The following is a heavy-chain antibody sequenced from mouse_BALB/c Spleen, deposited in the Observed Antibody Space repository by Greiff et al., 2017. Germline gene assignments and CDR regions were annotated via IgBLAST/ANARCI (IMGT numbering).Heavy chain of an antibody. CDR2: ISSGGSYT. D-gene: IGHD3-2*02. Sequence: EVKVVESGGDLVKPGGSLKLSCAASGFTFSSYGMSWVRQTPDKRLEWVATISSGGSYTYYPDSVKGRFTISRDNAKNTLYLQMSSLKSEDTAMYYCARHEASGAMDYWGQGTSVTVSS. J-gene: IGHJ4*01. CDR1: GFTFSSYG. CDR3: ARHEASGAMDY. V-gene: IGHV5-6*01.